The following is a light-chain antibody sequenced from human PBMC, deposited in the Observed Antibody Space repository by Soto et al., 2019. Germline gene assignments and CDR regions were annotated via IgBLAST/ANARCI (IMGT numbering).Light chain of an antibody. Sequence: QSVLTQPPSVSGAPGQRVTLSCTGSSSNIGAGYDVHWYQHLPGTAPKLLIYGNSNRPSGVPDRFSGSKSGTSASLAITGLQAEDEADYYCQSYDSSLSGHVVFGGGTQLTVL. CDR1: SSNIGAGYD. J-gene: IGLJ7*01. V-gene: IGLV1-40*01. CDR3: QSYDSSLSGHVV. CDR2: GNS.